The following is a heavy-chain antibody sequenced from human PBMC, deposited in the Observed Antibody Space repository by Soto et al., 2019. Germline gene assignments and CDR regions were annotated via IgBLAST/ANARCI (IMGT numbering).Heavy chain of an antibody. Sequence: QVTLKESGPVLVKPTETLTLTCTVSGFSLSNARMGVSWIRQPPGKALEWLAHIFSNDEKSYSTSLKSRLTLAKDTSKRPVVLTMTNIDPVDTATYYCARIRDEDCSGGSCYYSFDYWGQGTLVTVSS. V-gene: IGHV2-26*01. CDR3: ARIRDEDCSGGSCYYSFDY. J-gene: IGHJ4*02. D-gene: IGHD2-15*01. CDR2: IFSNDEK. CDR1: GFSLSNARMG.